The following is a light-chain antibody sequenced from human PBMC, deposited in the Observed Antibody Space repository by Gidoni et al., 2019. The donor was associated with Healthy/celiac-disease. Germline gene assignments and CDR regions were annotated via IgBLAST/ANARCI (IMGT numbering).Light chain of an antibody. V-gene: IGKV1-5*03. CDR3: QQYNSYPWT. CDR2: KAS. J-gene: IGKJ1*01. CDR1: QSISSW. Sequence: DIQLTQSPSTLSASVGDRVTITCRSSQSISSWLAWYQQKPGKAPKRLIYKASSLESGVPSRFSGSGSGTEFTLTISSLQPDDFATYYCQQYNSYPWTFGQGTKAEIK.